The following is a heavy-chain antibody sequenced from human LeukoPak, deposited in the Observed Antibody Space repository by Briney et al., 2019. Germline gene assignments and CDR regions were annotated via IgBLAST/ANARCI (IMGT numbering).Heavy chain of an antibody. Sequence: PSETLSLTCTVSGGSISSYYWSWIRQPPGKGLEWIGYIYYSGSTNYNPSLKSRVTISVDTSKNQFSLKLSSVTAADTAVYYCARANHYGDYLGAFISYYFDYWGQGTLVTVSS. D-gene: IGHD4-17*01. J-gene: IGHJ4*02. CDR1: GGSISSYY. CDR2: IYYSGST. V-gene: IGHV4-59*01. CDR3: ARANHYGDYLGAFISYYFDY.